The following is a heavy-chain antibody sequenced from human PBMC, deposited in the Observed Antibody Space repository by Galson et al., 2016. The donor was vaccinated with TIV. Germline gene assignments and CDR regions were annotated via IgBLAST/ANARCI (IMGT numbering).Heavy chain of an antibody. CDR1: GYTFNNYE. D-gene: IGHD2-2*01. V-gene: IGHV1-8*01. CDR2: IKPNSGET. CDR3: ARVRDIRVGPGGMTGGFNGGWSDP. J-gene: IGHJ5*02. Sequence: SVKVSCKASGYTFNNYEINWVRQASGQGLEWMGWIKPNSGETGFAQRFQDRVTMTTDTSISTAYMELRSLTSEDTAVYYCARVRDIRVGPGGMTGGFNGGWSDPWGQGTLVTVSS.